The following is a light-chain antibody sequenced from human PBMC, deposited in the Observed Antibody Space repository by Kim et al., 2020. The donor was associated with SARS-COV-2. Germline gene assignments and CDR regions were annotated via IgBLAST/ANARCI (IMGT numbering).Light chain of an antibody. CDR3: SSYAGSYVWV. V-gene: IGLV2-11*01. Sequence: PGAAPKLMLYDVSALPSGAPDRFSGSKSGNTASLTISGLPAEDEADYYCSSYAGSYVWVFGGGTQLTVL. CDR2: DVS. J-gene: IGLJ3*02.